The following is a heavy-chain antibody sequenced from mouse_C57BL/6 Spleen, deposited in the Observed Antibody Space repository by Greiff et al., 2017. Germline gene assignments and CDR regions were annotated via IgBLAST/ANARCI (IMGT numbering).Heavy chain of an antibody. Sequence: EVQLVESGGGLVQPTGSLKLSCAASGFSFNTYAMNWVRQAPGTGLEWVARIRSKSNNYATYYADSEKDRFTISSDDSESMIYLQMNNLKTEDTAMYYCVRLGDYDEGFDYWGQGTTLTVAS. CDR1: GFSFNTYA. J-gene: IGHJ2*01. CDR3: VRLGDYDEGFDY. V-gene: IGHV10-1*01. D-gene: IGHD2-4*01. CDR2: IRSKSNNYAT.